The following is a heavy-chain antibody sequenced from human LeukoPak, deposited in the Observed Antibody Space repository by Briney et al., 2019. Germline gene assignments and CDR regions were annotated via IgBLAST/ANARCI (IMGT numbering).Heavy chain of an antibody. CDR3: ARGTTVTLLDY. Sequence: GRSLRLSCAASGFTFSSYGMHWVRQAPGKGLEWVAVIWYDGSNKYYADSVKGRFTISRGNSKNTLYLQMNSLRAEDTAVYYCARGTTVTLLDYWGQGTLVTVSS. V-gene: IGHV3-33*01. CDR1: GFTFSSYG. D-gene: IGHD4-17*01. CDR2: IWYDGSNK. J-gene: IGHJ4*02.